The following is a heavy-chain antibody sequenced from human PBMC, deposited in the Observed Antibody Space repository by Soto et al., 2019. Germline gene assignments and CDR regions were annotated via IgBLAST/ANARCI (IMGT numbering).Heavy chain of an antibody. Sequence: ASVKVSCKASGGTFSSYTISWVRQAPGQGLEWMGRIIPILGIANYAQKFQDRVTITADKSTSTAYMELSSLRSEDTAVYYCAREEPYYGSGSYPVAYYYMDVWGKGTTVTVSS. J-gene: IGHJ6*03. CDR3: AREEPYYGSGSYPVAYYYMDV. CDR2: IIPILGIA. D-gene: IGHD3-10*01. CDR1: GGTFSSYT. V-gene: IGHV1-69*04.